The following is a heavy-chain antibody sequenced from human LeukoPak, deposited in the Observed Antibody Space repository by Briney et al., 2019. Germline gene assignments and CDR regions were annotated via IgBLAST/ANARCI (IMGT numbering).Heavy chain of an antibody. CDR2: IYYSGST. CDR3: ARDPRPDFDYGDSEYFQH. D-gene: IGHD4-17*01. Sequence: SETLSLTCTVSGGSVSSGSYYWSWIRQPPGKGLEWIGYIYYSGSTNYNPSLKSRVTISVDTSKNQFSLKLSSVTAEDTAVYYCARDPRPDFDYGDSEYFQHWGQGTLVTVSS. J-gene: IGHJ1*01. V-gene: IGHV4-61*01. CDR1: GGSVSSGSYY.